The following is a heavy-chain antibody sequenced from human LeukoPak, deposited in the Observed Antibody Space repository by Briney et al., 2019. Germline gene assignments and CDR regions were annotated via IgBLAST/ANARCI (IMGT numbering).Heavy chain of an antibody. CDR1: GGSISSGGYS. V-gene: IGHV4-30-2*01. Sequence: PSQTLSLTCAVSGGSISSGGYSWSWIRQPPGKGLEWIGYIYHSGSTYYNPSPKSRVTISVDRSKNQFSLKLSSVTAADTAVYYCARGKMTQEGYCSGGSCPKAFDIWGQGTMVTVSS. J-gene: IGHJ3*02. CDR2: IYHSGST. D-gene: IGHD2-15*01. CDR3: ARGKMTQEGYCSGGSCPKAFDI.